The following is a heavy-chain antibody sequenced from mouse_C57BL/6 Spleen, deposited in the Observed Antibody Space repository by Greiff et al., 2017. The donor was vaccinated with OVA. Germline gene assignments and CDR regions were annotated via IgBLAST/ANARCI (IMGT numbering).Heavy chain of an antibody. CDR3: AREDTPYYAMDY. J-gene: IGHJ4*01. V-gene: IGHV1-82*01. CDR1: GYAFSSSW. D-gene: IGHD3-3*01. Sequence: QVQLQQSGPELVKPGASVKISCKASGYAFSSSWMNWVKQRPGKGLEWIGRIYPGDGDTNYNGKFKGKATLTADKSSSTAYMQLSSLTSEDSAVYCCAREDTPYYAMDYWGQGTSVTVSS. CDR2: IYPGDGDT.